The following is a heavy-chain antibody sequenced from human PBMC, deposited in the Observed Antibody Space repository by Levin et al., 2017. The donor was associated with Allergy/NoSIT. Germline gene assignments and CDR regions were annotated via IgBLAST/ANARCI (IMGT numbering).Heavy chain of an antibody. J-gene: IGHJ4*02. CDR3: ARASTSSGYYLDY. CDR1: GYTFTSYY. V-gene: IGHV1-46*01. Sequence: ASVKVSCKATGYTFTSYYMHWVRQAPGQGLEWMGIIDPSGGSTRYAEKFRDRVTMTRDTSASAVYMELSSLRSQDTAVYYCARASTSSGYYLDYWGQGTLVTVSS. CDR2: IDPSGGST. D-gene: IGHD6-13*01.